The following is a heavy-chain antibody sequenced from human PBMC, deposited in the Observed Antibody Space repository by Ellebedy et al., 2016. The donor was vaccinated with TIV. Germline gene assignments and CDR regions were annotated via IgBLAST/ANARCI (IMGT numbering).Heavy chain of an antibody. CDR1: GGSFSGYY. CDR3: ARNPPTYNWVDS. V-gene: IGHV4-59*08. CDR2: IYYSWST. J-gene: IGHJ5*01. Sequence: SETLSLTCAVYGGSFSGYYWSWIRQPPGKGLERIGYIYYSWSTNYSPSLKSRVSISVDTSKNQFSLKVRSVTAADTAVYYCARNPPTYNWVDSWGQGTLVIVSS.